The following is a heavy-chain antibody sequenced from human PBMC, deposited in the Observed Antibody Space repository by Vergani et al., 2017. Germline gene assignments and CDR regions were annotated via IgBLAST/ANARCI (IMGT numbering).Heavy chain of an antibody. CDR2: IYYSGST. CDR1: GGSISSGDYY. J-gene: IGHJ4*02. Sequence: QVQLQESGPGLVKPSQTLSLTCTVSGGSISSGDYYWCWIRQPPGKGLEWIGYIYYSGSTYYNPSLKSRVTISVDTSKNQFSLKLRSVTAADTAVYYCARVSRVGATTSYFDYWGQGTLVTVSS. CDR3: ARVSRVGATTSYFDY. D-gene: IGHD1-26*01. V-gene: IGHV4-30-4*01.